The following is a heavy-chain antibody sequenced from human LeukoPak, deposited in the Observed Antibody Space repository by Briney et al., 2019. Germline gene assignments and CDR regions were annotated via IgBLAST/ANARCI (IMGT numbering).Heavy chain of an antibody. J-gene: IGHJ4*02. CDR3: ARVLSGTTALDY. D-gene: IGHD1-20*01. Sequence: ASLKVSCKASGYTFTSYGISWVRQAPGQGLEWMGWISVYNVNTNYAQKFQGRVTMTTDTSTSTANMELRSLRSDDTAVYYCARVLSGTTALDYWGQGTLVTVSS. CDR1: GYTFTSYG. V-gene: IGHV1-18*01. CDR2: ISVYNVNT.